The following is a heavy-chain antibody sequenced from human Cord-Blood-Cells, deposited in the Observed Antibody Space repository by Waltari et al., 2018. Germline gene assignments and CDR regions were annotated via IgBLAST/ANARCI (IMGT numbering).Heavy chain of an antibody. Sequence: QVQLQESGPGLVKPSEPLSLTCPVSGHSISSGYYWGWIRQPPGQGRAWIGSIYHSGSTYYNPSLKSRVTISVDTSKNQFSLKLSSVTAADTAVYYCARDLHCSSTSCYTDDAFDIWGQGTMVTVSS. D-gene: IGHD2-2*02. CDR1: GHSISSGYY. V-gene: IGHV4-38-2*02. CDR2: IYHSGST. CDR3: ARDLHCSSTSCYTDDAFDI. J-gene: IGHJ3*02.